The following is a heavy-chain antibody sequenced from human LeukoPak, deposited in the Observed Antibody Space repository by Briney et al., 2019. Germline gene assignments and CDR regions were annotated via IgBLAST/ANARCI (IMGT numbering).Heavy chain of an antibody. CDR2: ISYDGSNK. Sequence: SCKASGYTFTSYAMHWVRQAPGKGLEWVAVISYDGSNKYYADSVKGRFTISRDNSKNTLYLQMNSLRAEDSAVYYCARSAPAAIYYYYMDVWGKGTTVTVSS. V-gene: IGHV3-30-3*01. J-gene: IGHJ6*03. CDR3: ARSAPAAIYYYYMDV. CDR1: GYTFTSYA. D-gene: IGHD2-2*01.